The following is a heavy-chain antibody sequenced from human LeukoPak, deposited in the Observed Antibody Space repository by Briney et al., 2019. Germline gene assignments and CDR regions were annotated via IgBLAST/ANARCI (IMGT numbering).Heavy chain of an antibody. V-gene: IGHV4-59*11. J-gene: IGHJ6*03. CDR1: GGSISSHY. D-gene: IGHD2-21*02. CDR2: NYYSGST. CDR3: AIALAYCGGDCYSGGNYYNYMDV. Sequence: SETLSLTCTVSGGSISSHYWSWLRQPPGKGLEGIGHNYYSGSTNYNPSLKSRVTMSEDTSKNQFSLKLCSVADADTAVYYCAIALAYCGGDCYSGGNYYNYMDVWGKGTTVTVSS.